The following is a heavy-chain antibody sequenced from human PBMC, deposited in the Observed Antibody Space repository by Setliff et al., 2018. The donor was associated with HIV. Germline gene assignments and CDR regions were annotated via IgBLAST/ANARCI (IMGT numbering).Heavy chain of an antibody. CDR1: GGTFSSYA. J-gene: IGHJ6*03. V-gene: IGHV1-69*04. CDR3: VRGVQSPPHYSYYYMDV. Sequence: SVKVSCKASGGTFSSYAINWVRQAPGQGLDWMGRIIPILGVANYAQRFQGKVTITADKSTSTAYMELTSLRFDDTAMYYCVRGVQSPPHYSYYYMDVWG. CDR2: IIPILGVA. D-gene: IGHD3-3*01.